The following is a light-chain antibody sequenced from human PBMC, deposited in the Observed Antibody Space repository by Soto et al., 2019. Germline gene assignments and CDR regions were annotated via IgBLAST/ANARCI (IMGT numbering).Light chain of an antibody. CDR1: QSVYNN. J-gene: IGKJ1*01. CDR3: QQYGSSPRT. V-gene: IGKV3-20*01. CDR2: DAS. Sequence: EIVMTQSPATLSVSPGERATLSCRASQSVYNNLAWYQQKPGQAPRLLIYDASNRATGIPARFSGSGSGTDFTLTISRLEPEDFAVNYCQQYGSSPRTFGQGTKVDIK.